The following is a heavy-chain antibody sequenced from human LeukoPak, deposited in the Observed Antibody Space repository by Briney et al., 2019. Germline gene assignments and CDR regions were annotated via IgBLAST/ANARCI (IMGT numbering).Heavy chain of an antibody. J-gene: IGHJ5*02. CDR2: IYYSGST. Sequence: PSQTLSLTCTVSGGSISSSSYYWGWIRQPPGKGLEWIGSIYYSGSTYYNPSLKSRVTISVDTSKNQFSLKLSSVTAADTAVYYCARVSSGWYEWHWFDPWGQGTLVTVSS. CDR1: GGSISSSSYY. D-gene: IGHD6-19*01. CDR3: ARVSSGWYEWHWFDP. V-gene: IGHV4-39*01.